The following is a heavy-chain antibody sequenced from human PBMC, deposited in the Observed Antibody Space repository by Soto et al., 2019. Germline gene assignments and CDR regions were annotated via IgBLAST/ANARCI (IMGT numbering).Heavy chain of an antibody. CDR1: GYTFTSYG. J-gene: IGHJ3*02. D-gene: IGHD4-4*01. Sequence: ASVKVSCKASGYTFTSYGISWVRQAPGQGLEWMGWISAYNGNTNYAQKLQGRVTMTTDTSTSTAYMELRSLRSDDTAVYYCARDHRRTLQHSDAFEIWGKGTMVTV. CDR2: ISAYNGNT. CDR3: ARDHRRTLQHSDAFEI. V-gene: IGHV1-18*01.